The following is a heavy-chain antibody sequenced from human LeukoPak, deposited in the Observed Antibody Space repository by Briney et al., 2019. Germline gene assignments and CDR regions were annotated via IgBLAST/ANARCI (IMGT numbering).Heavy chain of an antibody. D-gene: IGHD3-22*01. CDR1: GGSISSYY. V-gene: IGHV4-59*01. CDR2: IYYSGST. CDR3: ARSSEGRYYYDSSGFSYYYYMDV. J-gene: IGHJ6*03. Sequence: SETLSLTCTVSGGSISSYYWSWIRQPPGKGLEWIGYIYYSGSTYYNPSLRGRVTISVDTSKNQFSLKLSSVTAADTAVYYCARSSEGRYYYDSSGFSYYYYMDVWGKGTTVTISS.